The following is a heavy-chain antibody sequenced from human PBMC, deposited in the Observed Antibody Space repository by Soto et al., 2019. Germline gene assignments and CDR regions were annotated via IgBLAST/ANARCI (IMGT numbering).Heavy chain of an antibody. CDR2: ISASGGTT. CDR3: AKVSVRSSGRTDYFDY. D-gene: IGHD6-19*01. CDR1: GFTFSSYP. Sequence: GGSLRLSCAASGFTFSSYPMNWVRLAPGKGLEWVSGISASGGTTYHADSVKGRFSTSRDNSQNTVYLQMNSLRADDTAVYFCAKVSVRSSGRTDYFDYWGQGTLVTVSS. J-gene: IGHJ4*02. V-gene: IGHV3-23*01.